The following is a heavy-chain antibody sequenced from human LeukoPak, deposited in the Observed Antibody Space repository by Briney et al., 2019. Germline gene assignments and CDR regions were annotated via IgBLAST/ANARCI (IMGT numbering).Heavy chain of an antibody. CDR2: IYNGVNT. Sequence: SETLSLTCTVSGASVSSASYWTWIRQPPGKGVEWIAHIYNGVNTNYNPSLKSRVTISVDTSKNQFSLHLNSVTPEDTAVYYCARRLTQYDCFDPWGQGILVTVSS. V-gene: IGHV4-61*01. CDR1: GASVSSASY. CDR3: ARRLTQYDCFDP. D-gene: IGHD2-2*01. J-gene: IGHJ5*02.